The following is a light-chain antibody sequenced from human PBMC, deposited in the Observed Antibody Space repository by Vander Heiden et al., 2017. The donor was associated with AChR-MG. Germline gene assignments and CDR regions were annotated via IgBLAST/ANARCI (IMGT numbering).Light chain of an antibody. CDR1: SLRSYY. J-gene: IGLJ1*01. CDR3: NSRDSSGNHYV. V-gene: IGLV3-19*01. Sequence: SSELTQDPAVSVALGQTVRSTCQGDSLRSYYAGWYQQKPGQAPVLVIYGKNNRPSGIPDRFSGSSSGNTASLTITGAQAEDEADYYCNSRDSSGNHYVFGTGTKVTVL. CDR2: GKN.